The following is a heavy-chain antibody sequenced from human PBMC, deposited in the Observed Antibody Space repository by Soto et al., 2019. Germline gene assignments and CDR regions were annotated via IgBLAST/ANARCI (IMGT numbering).Heavy chain of an antibody. CDR3: ASDQPLSVANWYFDL. CDR1: GGTFSSYT. J-gene: IGHJ2*01. Sequence: QVQLVQSGAEVKKPGSSVKVSCKASGGTFSSYTISWVRQAPGHGLEWMGRIIPILGIANYAQKFQGRDTITAEKATSTAYKALSSLSTEDTAVYYCASDQPLSVANWYFDLWGRGTLVTVSS. V-gene: IGHV1-69*02. D-gene: IGHD6-19*01. CDR2: IIPILGIA.